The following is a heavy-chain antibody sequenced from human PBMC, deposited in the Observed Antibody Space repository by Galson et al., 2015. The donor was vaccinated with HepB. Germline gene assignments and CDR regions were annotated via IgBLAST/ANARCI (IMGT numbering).Heavy chain of an antibody. CDR1: SDSFSNYY. Sequence: QVLLQESGPGLVKPSETLRLSCNVSSDSFSNYYWNWIRQPPGKGLEWLAYVSYYGSGNYHPSLWSRATISIDTSKRQVSLEINSVTAADTAVYYCARGPPTPHFYYYMDVWGKGTTVIVSS. V-gene: IGHV4-59*01. D-gene: IGHD2/OR15-2a*01. CDR3: ARGPPTPHFYYYMDV. CDR2: VSYYGSG. J-gene: IGHJ6*03.